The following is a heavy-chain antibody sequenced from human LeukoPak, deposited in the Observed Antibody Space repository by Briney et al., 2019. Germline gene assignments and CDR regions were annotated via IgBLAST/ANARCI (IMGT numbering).Heavy chain of an antibody. J-gene: IGHJ4*02. CDR2: ISSDGGNK. CDR3: ARGGYSSSF. Sequence: GGSLRLSCAASGFTFSSYAMHWVRQAPGKGLEWVAVISSDGGNKYYADSVKGRFTISRDNAKNSLYLQMDSLRAEDAAVYYCARGGYSSSFGGQGTLVIVSS. D-gene: IGHD6-13*01. V-gene: IGHV3-30-3*01. CDR1: GFTFSSYA.